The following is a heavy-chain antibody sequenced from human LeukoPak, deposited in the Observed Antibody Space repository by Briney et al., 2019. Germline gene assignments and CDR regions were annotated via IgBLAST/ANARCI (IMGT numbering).Heavy chain of an antibody. CDR1: GGSFSGYY. CDR2: IFHSGRT. V-gene: IGHV4-34*12. J-gene: IGHJ4*02. Sequence: SETLSLTCAVYGGSFSGYYWSWIRQPPGKGLEWIGEIFHSGRTNYNPSLKSRVTLSLDRSKNHFSLKLSSVTAADTGVYYCARETPPRYFFDYWGQGTLVTVSS. CDR3: ARETPPRYFFDY.